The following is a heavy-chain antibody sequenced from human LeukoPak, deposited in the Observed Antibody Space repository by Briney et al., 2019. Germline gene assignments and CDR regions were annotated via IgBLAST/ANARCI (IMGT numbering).Heavy chain of an antibody. J-gene: IGHJ4*02. Sequence: GGSLRLSCAASGFTFSSSGMHWVRQAPGKGLEWVAVISYDGSNKYYADSVKGRFTISRDNSKNTLYLQMNSLRAEDTAVYYCASERYSVGIDYWGQGTLVTVSS. CDR3: ASERYSVGIDY. D-gene: IGHD2-21*01. CDR2: ISYDGSNK. V-gene: IGHV3-30*03. CDR1: GFTFSSSG.